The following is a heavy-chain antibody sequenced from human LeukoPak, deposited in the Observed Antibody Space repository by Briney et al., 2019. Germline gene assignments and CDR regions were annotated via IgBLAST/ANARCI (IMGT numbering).Heavy chain of an antibody. CDR1: GFTFSSYA. D-gene: IGHD2-15*01. CDR3: ARDPCSGGSCYRNFDY. CDR2: ISYDGSNK. Sequence: GGSLRLSCAASGFTFSSYAMHWVRQAPGKGLEWVAVISYDGSNKCYADSVKGRFTIARDNSKNTLYLQMNSLRAEDTAVYHCARDPCSGGSCYRNFDYWGQGTLVTVSS. J-gene: IGHJ4*02. V-gene: IGHV3-30-3*01.